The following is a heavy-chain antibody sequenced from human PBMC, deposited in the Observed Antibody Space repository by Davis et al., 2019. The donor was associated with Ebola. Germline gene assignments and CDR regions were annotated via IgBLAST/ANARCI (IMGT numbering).Heavy chain of an antibody. J-gene: IGHJ4*02. CDR1: GGSISSSNW. D-gene: IGHD5-18*01. CDR2: IYHSGST. Sequence: PSETLSLTCAVSGGSISSSNWWSWVRQPPGKGLEWIGEIYHSGSTNYNPSLKSRVTISVDTSKNQFSLKLSSVTAADTAVYYCAGNTAMVHEGYWGQGTLVTVSS. CDR3: AGNTAMVHEGY. V-gene: IGHV4-4*02.